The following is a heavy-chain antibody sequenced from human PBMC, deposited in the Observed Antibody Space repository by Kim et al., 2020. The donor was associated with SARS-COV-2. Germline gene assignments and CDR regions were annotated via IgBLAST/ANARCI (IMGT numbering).Heavy chain of an antibody. V-gene: IGHV3-23*01. CDR3: AKDDLIVGATTRDY. J-gene: IGHJ4*02. Sequence: AAAGKGRFTISRDNSTNTLYLQRNSLRAEETAVYYCAKDDLIVGATTRDYWGQGTLVTVSS. D-gene: IGHD1-26*01.